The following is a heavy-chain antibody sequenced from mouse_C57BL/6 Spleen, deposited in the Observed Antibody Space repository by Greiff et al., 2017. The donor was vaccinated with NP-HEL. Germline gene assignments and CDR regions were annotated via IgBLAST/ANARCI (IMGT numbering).Heavy chain of an antibody. J-gene: IGHJ3*01. D-gene: IGHD2-12*01. CDR2: INPSSGYT. CDR3: AREGFGGIRQAWFAY. Sequence: VQLQQSGAELVKPGASVKLSCKASGYTFTSYWMHWVKQRPGQGLEWIGYINPSSGYTKYNQKFKDKATLTADKSSSTSYMQLSSLTYEDSAVYYGAREGFGGIRQAWFAYWGQGTLVTVSA. CDR1: GYTFTSYW. V-gene: IGHV1-7*01.